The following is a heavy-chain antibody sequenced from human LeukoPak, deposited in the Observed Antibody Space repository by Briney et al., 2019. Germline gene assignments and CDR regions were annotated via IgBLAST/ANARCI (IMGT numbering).Heavy chain of an antibody. CDR3: AREYRSSSRDY. CDR2: FYYTGST. D-gene: IGHD6-6*01. J-gene: IGHJ4*02. CDR1: GGSLSSGPYY. Sequence: SETLSLTCTVSGGSLSSGPYYWVWIRQPPGKGLEWIGNFYYTGSTNYNPSLKSRLTISVDTSKNQFSLNLNSVTAADTAVYYCAREYRSSSRDYWGQGTLVTVSS. V-gene: IGHV4-39*02.